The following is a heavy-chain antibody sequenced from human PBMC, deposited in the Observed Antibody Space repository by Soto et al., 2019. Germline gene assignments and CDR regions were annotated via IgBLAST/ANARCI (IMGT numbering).Heavy chain of an antibody. V-gene: IGHV3-33*01. D-gene: IGHD3-10*02. CDR2: IWYDGSNK. CDR3: ARDLGVATIPMFAFDI. CDR1: GFTFSSYG. J-gene: IGHJ3*02. Sequence: GGSLRLSCAASGFTFSSYGMHWVRQAPGKGLEWVAVIWYDGSNKYYADSVKGRFTISRDNSKNTLYLQMNSLRAEDTAVYYCARDLGVATIPMFAFDIWGQGTMVTVSS.